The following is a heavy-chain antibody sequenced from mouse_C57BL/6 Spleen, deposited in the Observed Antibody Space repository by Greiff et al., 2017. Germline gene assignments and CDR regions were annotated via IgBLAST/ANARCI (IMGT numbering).Heavy chain of an antibody. Sequence: QVQLKESGAELVRPGSSVKLSCKASGYTFTSYWMHWVKQRPIQGLEWIGNIDPSDSETHYNQKFKDKATLTVDKSSSTAYMQLSSLTSEDSAVYYCARITTVVATRGFDYWGQGTTLTVSS. J-gene: IGHJ2*01. V-gene: IGHV1-52*01. CDR1: GYTFTSYW. D-gene: IGHD1-1*01. CDR2: IDPSDSET. CDR3: ARITTVVATRGFDY.